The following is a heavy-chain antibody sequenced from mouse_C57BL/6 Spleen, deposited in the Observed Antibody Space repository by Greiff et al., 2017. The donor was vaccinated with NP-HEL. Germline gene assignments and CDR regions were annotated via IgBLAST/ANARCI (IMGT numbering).Heavy chain of an antibody. CDR1: GYAFSSSW. CDR2: IYPGDGDT. J-gene: IGHJ1*03. CDR3: ARYGYYYGSRTGYFDV. Sequence: VQLQQSGPELVKPGASVKISCKASGYAFSSSWMNWVKQRPGKGLEWIGRIYPGDGDTNYNGKFKGKATLTADKSSSTAYMQLSSLTSEDSAVYFCARYGYYYGSRTGYFDVWGTGTTVTVSS. V-gene: IGHV1-82*01. D-gene: IGHD1-1*01.